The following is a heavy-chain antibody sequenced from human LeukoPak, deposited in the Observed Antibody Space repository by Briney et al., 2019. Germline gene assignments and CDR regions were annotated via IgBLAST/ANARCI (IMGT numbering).Heavy chain of an antibody. V-gene: IGHV4-39*07. D-gene: IGHD4-11*01. J-gene: IGHJ4*02. CDR2: IYYSGST. CDR1: GGSISGSSYY. Sequence: SETLSLTCTVSGGSISGSSYYWGWIRQPPGKGLEWIGSIYYSGSTYYNPSLKSRVTISVDTSKNQFSLKLSSVTAADTAVYYCARSTVTTRNGFDYWGQGTLVTVSS. CDR3: ARSTVTTRNGFDY.